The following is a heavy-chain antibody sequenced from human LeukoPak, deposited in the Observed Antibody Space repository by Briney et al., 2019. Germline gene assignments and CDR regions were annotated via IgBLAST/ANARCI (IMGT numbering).Heavy chain of an antibody. J-gene: IGHJ4*02. CDR1: GGSISSSSYY. V-gene: IGHV4-39*01. CDR3: ARAGPGPLRFLEWLLFDY. Sequence: SETLSLTCTVSGGSISSSSYYWGWIRQPPGKGLEWIGSIYYSGSTYYNPSLKSRVTISVDTSKNQFSLKLSSVTAADTVVYYCARAGPGPLRFLEWLLFDYWGQGTLVTVSS. D-gene: IGHD3-3*01. CDR2: IYYSGST.